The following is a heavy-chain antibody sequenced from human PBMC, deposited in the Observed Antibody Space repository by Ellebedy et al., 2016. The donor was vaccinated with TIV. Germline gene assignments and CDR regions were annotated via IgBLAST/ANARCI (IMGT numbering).Heavy chain of an antibody. CDR2: IGTAGDT. CDR3: AREAVAGGTSWYFDL. Sequence: GGSLRLXXAASGFTFSSYDMHWVRQATGKGLEWVSAIGTAGDTYYPGSVKGRFTISRENAKNSSYLQMNSLRAGDTAVYYCAREAVAGGTSWYFDLWGRGTLVTVSS. CDR1: GFTFSSYD. J-gene: IGHJ2*01. V-gene: IGHV3-13*01. D-gene: IGHD6-19*01.